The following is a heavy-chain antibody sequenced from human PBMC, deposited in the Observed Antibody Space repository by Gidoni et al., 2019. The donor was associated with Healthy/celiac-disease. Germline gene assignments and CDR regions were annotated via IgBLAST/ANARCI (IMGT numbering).Heavy chain of an antibody. V-gene: IGHV4-39*01. CDR3: ARHLNVVVPAAIGEGHWFDP. Sequence: QLQLQESGPGLVKPSETLSLTCTVSGGSISSSSYYWGWIRQPPGKGLEWIGSIYYSGSTYYNPSLKSRVTISVDTSKNQFSLKLSSVTAADTAVYYCARHLNVVVPAAIGEGHWFDPWGQGTLVTVSS. CDR1: GGSISSSSYY. D-gene: IGHD2-2*01. CDR2: IYYSGST. J-gene: IGHJ5*02.